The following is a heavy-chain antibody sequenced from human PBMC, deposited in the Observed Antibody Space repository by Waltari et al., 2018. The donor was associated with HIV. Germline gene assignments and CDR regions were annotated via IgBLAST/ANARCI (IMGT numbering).Heavy chain of an antibody. CDR1: GFTFSSYG. Sequence: QVQLVASGGGVVQPGRSLRLSCDASGFTFSSYGLHWVRPASAKGLEWVAVISYDGSNKYYADAVKGRFTISRDNSKNTLYLQMNSLRAEDTAVYYCAKGPQYYGFDPWGQGTLVTVSS. V-gene: IGHV3-30*18. D-gene: IGHD1-26*01. J-gene: IGHJ5*02. CDR3: AKGPQYYGFDP. CDR2: ISYDGSNK.